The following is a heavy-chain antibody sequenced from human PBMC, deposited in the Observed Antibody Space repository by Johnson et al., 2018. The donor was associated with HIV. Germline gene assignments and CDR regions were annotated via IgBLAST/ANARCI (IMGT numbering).Heavy chain of an antibody. J-gene: IGHJ3*02. CDR1: RFTFSSYA. Sequence: VQLVESGGGLVQPGGSLRLSCAVSRFTFSSYAMSWVRQAPGKGLEWVSGMSGSGGSTSYADSVKGRFTSSRDNSKNTLYLQMNSLRAEDTAVYYCARLGFYNWNGGGALDIWGQGTMVTVSS. V-gene: IGHV3-23*04. D-gene: IGHD1-20*01. CDR3: ARLGFYNWNGGGALDI. CDR2: MSGSGGST.